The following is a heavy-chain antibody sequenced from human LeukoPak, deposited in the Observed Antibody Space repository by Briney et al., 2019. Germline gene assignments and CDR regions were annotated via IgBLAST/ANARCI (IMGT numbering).Heavy chain of an antibody. J-gene: IGHJ6*02. Sequence: GGSLRLSCAASGFTFSDYYMSWIRQAPGKGLEWLSYISRGGSTTYYVDSVKGRFTISRDNAKNSLYLQMNSLRAEDTAVYYCARAPGYYYGMDVWGQGTTVTVSS. CDR3: ARAPGYYYGMDV. V-gene: IGHV3-11*04. CDR2: ISRGGSTT. CDR1: GFTFSDYY.